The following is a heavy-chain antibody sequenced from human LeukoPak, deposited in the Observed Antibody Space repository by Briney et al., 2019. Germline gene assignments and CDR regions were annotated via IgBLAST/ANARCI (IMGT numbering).Heavy chain of an antibody. CDR2: IYHSGST. CDR3: ARLTGNPLFRIMITFGGVQTGGYFDY. J-gene: IGHJ4*02. CDR1: GGSISSSNW. Sequence: SETLSLTCAVSGGSISSSNWWSWVRQPPGKGLEWIGEIYHSGSTNYNPSLKSRVTISVDKSKNQFSLKLSSVTAADTAVYYCARLTGNPLFRIMITFGGVQTGGYFDYWGQGTLVTVSS. V-gene: IGHV4-4*02. D-gene: IGHD3-16*01.